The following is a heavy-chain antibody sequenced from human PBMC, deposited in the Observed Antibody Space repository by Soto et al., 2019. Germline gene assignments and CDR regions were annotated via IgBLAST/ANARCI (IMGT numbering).Heavy chain of an antibody. CDR1: GGSISSYY. Sequence: QVQLQESGPGLVKPSETLSLTCTVSGGSISSYYWTWIRQPPGKGLEWIGFIYNSGSTHYNPSLRVRVTISVDTSKNQFSLKLRSVTAADTAVYYCASMGYHYGSGSYPLDYWGQGTLVTVSS. CDR3: ASMGYHYGSGSYPLDY. J-gene: IGHJ4*02. D-gene: IGHD3-10*01. CDR2: IYNSGST. V-gene: IGHV4-59*08.